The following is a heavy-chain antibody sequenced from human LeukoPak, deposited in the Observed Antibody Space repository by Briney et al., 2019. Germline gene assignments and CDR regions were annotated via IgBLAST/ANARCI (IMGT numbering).Heavy chain of an antibody. CDR1: SGSLSGHY. J-gene: IGHJ3*02. CDR2: MTHSGTS. Sequence: SETLSLTCAVYSGSLSGHYWSWVRQPPGKGLEWIGEMTHSGTSSYNPSLKSRATMSMDTSKSQLSLRLSSVTAADTAFYYCARGHYTVYIFDIWGPGTMVTVSS. D-gene: IGHD3-3*01. CDR3: ARGHYTVYIFDI. V-gene: IGHV4-34*01.